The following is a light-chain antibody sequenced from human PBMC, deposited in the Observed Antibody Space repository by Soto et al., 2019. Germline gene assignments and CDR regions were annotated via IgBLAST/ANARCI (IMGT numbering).Light chain of an antibody. V-gene: IGKV1-5*03. J-gene: IGKJ1*01. CDR1: QTISSW. CDR3: QHYNSYSEA. CDR2: KAS. Sequence: DIQMTQSPSTLSGSVGDRVTITCRASQTISSWLAWYQQKPGKAPKLLIYKASTLKSGVPSRFSGSESGKESPLTFSSLQLVYFATYDCQHYNSYSEAFGQGTKV.